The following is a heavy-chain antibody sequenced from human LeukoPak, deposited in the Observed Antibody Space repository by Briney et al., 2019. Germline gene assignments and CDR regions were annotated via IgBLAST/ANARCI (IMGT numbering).Heavy chain of an antibody. D-gene: IGHD3-3*01. J-gene: IGHJ3*02. Sequence: ASVKVSCKVSGYTLTELSMHWVRQAPGKGLEWMGGFDPEDGETIYAQKFQGWVTMTRDTSISTAYMELSRLRSDDTAVYYCARARVVINAFDIWGQGTMVTVSS. V-gene: IGHV1-24*01. CDR1: GYTLTELS. CDR2: FDPEDGET. CDR3: ARARVVINAFDI.